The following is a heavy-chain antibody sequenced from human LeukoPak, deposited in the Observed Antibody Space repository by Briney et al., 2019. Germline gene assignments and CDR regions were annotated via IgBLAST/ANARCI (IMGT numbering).Heavy chain of an antibody. V-gene: IGHV4-34*01. D-gene: IGHD6-6*01. J-gene: IGHJ5*02. CDR3: ASGGDSSSSAWFDP. Sequence: SETLSLTCAVYGGSLSGYYWSWIRQPPGKGLEWIGEINHSGSTNYNPSLKSRVTISVDTSKNQFSLKLSSVTAADTAVYYCASGGDSSSSAWFDPWGQGTLVTVSS. CDR1: GGSLSGYY. CDR2: INHSGST.